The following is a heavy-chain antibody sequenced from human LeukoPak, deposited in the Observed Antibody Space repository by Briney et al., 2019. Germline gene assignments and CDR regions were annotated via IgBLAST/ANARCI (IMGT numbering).Heavy chain of an antibody. CDR3: ARTNAFDI. Sequence: SEALSLTCTVSGGSISHYHWSWIRQPPGKGLEWIGYIYYSGSTNYNPSLKSRVTISVDTSKNQFSLRLSSVTAADTAVYYCARTNAFDIWGQGTMVTVSS. V-gene: IGHV4-59*01. CDR1: GGSISHYH. CDR2: IYYSGST. J-gene: IGHJ3*02.